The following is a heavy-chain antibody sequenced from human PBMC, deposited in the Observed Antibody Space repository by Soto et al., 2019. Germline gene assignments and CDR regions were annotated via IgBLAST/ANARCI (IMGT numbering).Heavy chain of an antibody. D-gene: IGHD1-7*01. V-gene: IGHV1-2*02. CDR2: INPNTSAT. CDR1: GYIFTGYF. CDR3: ARKLELRGSYYYYYDMDV. J-gene: IGHJ6*02. Sequence: ASVKVSCKASGYIFTGYFIQWLRQAPGQGLEWMGWINPNTSATNYAQKFQGRVTMTRDTSLGAAYMELTSLRPDDTAVYYCARKLELRGSYYYYYDMDVWGQGTTVTVSS.